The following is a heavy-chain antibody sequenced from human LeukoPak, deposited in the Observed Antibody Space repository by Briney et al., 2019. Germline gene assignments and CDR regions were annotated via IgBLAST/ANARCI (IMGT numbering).Heavy chain of an antibody. V-gene: IGHV3-30-3*01. J-gene: IGHJ4*02. CDR3: ARDPGHSGWYGDY. CDR1: GFTLISYA. D-gene: IGHD6-19*01. Sequence: GRSLRLSCAASGFTLISYAMHWVRQAPGKGLEWVALISYDGSNNYYADSVKGRFTVSRDNSKNTLYLHMSSLRSEDAAVYYCARDPGHSGWYGDYWGQGTLVTVSS. CDR2: ISYDGSNN.